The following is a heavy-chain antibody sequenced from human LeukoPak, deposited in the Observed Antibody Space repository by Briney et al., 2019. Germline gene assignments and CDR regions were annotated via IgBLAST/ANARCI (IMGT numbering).Heavy chain of an antibody. CDR3: ARGRRKDIVVVPAAIKDNWFDP. J-gene: IGHJ5*02. D-gene: IGHD2-2*02. Sequence: ASVKVSCKASGYTCTSYDINWVRQATGQGLEWMGWMNPNSGNTGYAQKFQGRVTMTRNTSISTAYMELSSLRSEDTAVYYCARGRRKDIVVVPAAIKDNWFDPWGQGTLVTVSS. CDR2: MNPNSGNT. V-gene: IGHV1-8*01. CDR1: GYTCTSYD.